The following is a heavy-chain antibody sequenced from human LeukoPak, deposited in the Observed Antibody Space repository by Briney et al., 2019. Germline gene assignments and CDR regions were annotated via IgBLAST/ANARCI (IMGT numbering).Heavy chain of an antibody. CDR3: ARANLGARWLRLFYY. J-gene: IGHJ4*02. CDR2: INPNSGGT. D-gene: IGHD5-12*01. CDR1: GYTFTGYY. V-gene: IGHV1-2*02. Sequence: GASVKVSCKASGYTFTGYYMHWVRQAPGQGLEWMGWINPNSGGTNYAQKFQGRVTMTRDTSISTAYMELSRLRSDDTAVYYCARANLGARWLRLFYYWGQGTLVTVSS.